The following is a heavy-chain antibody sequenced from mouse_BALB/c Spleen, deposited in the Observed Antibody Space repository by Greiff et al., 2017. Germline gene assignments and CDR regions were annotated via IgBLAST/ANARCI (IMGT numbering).Heavy chain of an antibody. CDR2: INPSNGGT. CDR1: GYTFTSYY. CDR3: TRKNRFYAMDY. D-gene: IGHD2-14*01. V-gene: IGHV1S81*02. J-gene: IGHJ4*01. Sequence: VQLQQSGAELVKPGASVKLSCKASGYTFTSYYMYWVKQRPGQGLEWIGEINPSNGGTNFNEKFKSKATLTVDKSSSTAYMQLSSLTSEDSAVYYCTRKNRFYAMDYWGQGTSVTVSS.